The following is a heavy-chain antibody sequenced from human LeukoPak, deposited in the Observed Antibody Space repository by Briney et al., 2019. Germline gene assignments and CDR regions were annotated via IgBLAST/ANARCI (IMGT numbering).Heavy chain of an antibody. V-gene: IGHV3-11*04. D-gene: IGHD5-18*01. Sequence: GSLRLSCAASGFTFSDYYMSWIRQAPGKGLEWGSYISSSGSTIYYADSVKGRFTISRDNAKNSLYLQMNSLRAEDTAVYYCATPVDTAMVTPFDYWGQGTLVTVSS. CDR2: ISSSGSTI. CDR1: GFTFSDYY. J-gene: IGHJ4*02. CDR3: ATPVDTAMVTPFDY.